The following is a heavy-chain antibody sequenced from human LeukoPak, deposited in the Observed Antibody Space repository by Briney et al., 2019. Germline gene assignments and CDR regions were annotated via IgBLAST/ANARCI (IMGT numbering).Heavy chain of an antibody. CDR3: ARSIVGAIRGGDY. J-gene: IGHJ4*02. CDR2: ISGGGGST. D-gene: IGHD1-26*01. Sequence: PGGSLRLSCAASGFTFTSYSMNWVRQAPGKGLEWVSTISGGGGSTYYADSVKGRFTISRDNAKNSLYLQMNSLRAEDTAVYYCARSIVGAIRGGDYWGQGTLVTVSS. V-gene: IGHV3-21*01. CDR1: GFTFTSYS.